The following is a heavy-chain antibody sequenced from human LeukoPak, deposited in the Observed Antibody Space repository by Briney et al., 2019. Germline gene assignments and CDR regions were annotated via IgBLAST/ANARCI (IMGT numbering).Heavy chain of an antibody. V-gene: IGHV3-7*05. Sequence: GGSLRLSCAASGFTFSSYWMSWVRQAPGKGLEWVANIKQDGSEKYYVDSVKGRFTISRDNAKNSLYLQMNSLRAEDTAVYYCARDSPAGRTYFDYWGQGTLVTVSS. D-gene: IGHD1-1*01. CDR3: ARDSPAGRTYFDY. CDR1: GFTFSSYW. J-gene: IGHJ4*02. CDR2: IKQDGSEK.